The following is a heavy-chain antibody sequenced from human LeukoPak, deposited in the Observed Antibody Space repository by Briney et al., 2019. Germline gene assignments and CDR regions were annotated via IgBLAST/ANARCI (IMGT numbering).Heavy chain of an antibody. J-gene: IGHJ4*02. D-gene: IGHD4-17*01. CDR1: GFTFSSYG. V-gene: IGHV3-30*12. Sequence: PGRSPRLSCAASGFTFSSYGMHWVRQAPGKGLEWVAVIRYVGSDKYYADSVKGRFTISRDNSQNTMYLQMNSLRAEDTAVYYCARENDYALDYWGQGTLVTVSS. CDR3: ARENDYALDY. CDR2: IRYVGSDK.